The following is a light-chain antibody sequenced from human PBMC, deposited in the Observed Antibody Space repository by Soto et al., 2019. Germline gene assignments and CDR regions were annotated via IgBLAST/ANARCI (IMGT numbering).Light chain of an antibody. CDR1: SSDVGGYNY. CDR3: SSYTSSSTLEGVV. CDR2: DVS. J-gene: IGLJ2*01. Sequence: QSVLTKPASVSGSPGQSITISCTGTSSDVGGYNYVSWYQQHPGKAPKLMIYDVSNRPSGVSNRFSGSKSGNTASLTISGLQAEDEADYYCSSYTSSSTLEGVVFGGGTKLTVL. V-gene: IGLV2-14*01.